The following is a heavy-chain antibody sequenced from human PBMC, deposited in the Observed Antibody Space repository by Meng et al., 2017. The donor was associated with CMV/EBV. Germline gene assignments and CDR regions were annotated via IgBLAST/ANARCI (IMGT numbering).Heavy chain of an antibody. CDR1: GGSFSGYN. V-gene: IGHV4-34*01. J-gene: IGHJ5*02. CDR2: INHSGST. Sequence: LQQWGAGLLKPSETLALTCAVYGGSFSGYNWSWIRQPPGKGLEWIGEINHSGSTNYNPSLKSRVTISVDTSKNQFSLKLSSVTAADTAVYYCARGSRRLPRFNWFDPWGQGTLVTVSS. CDR3: ARGSRRLPRFNWFDP. D-gene: IGHD3-3*01.